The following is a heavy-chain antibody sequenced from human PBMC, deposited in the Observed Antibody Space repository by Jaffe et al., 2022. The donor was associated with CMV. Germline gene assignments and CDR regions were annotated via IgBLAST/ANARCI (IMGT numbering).Heavy chain of an antibody. CDR1: GGTFSSYA. D-gene: IGHD3-22*01. CDR2: IIPIFGTA. CDR3: ARLSDLQTYDSSGYPIKTFDY. V-gene: IGHV1-69*01. Sequence: QVQLVQSGAEVKKPGSSVKVSCKASGGTFSSYAISWVRQAPGQGLEWMGGIIPIFGTANYAQKFQGRVTITADESTSTAYMELSSLRSEDTAVYYCARLSDLQTYDSSGYPIKTFDYWGQGTLVTVSS. J-gene: IGHJ4*02.